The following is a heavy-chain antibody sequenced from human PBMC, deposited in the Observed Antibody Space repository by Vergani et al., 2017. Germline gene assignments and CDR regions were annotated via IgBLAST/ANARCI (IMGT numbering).Heavy chain of an antibody. CDR3: AAGRLRSFGY. D-gene: IGHD4-17*01. Sequence: QVQVVQSGAEVKKPGASLKISCRASGLTYISYYLHWVRQAPGQGLEWMGVINPLGGSPTYAPQLQGRVTLTRDTSANTVYMEVSSLRSEDTAVYFCAAGRLRSFGYWGQGALVTVSS. V-gene: IGHV1-46*04. CDR1: GLTYISYY. J-gene: IGHJ4*02. CDR2: INPLGGSP.